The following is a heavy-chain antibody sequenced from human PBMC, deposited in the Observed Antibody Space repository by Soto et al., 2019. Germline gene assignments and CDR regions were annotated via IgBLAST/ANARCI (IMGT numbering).Heavy chain of an antibody. V-gene: IGHV4-39*01. D-gene: IGHD3-10*01. J-gene: IGHJ3*02. CDR1: GGSISSSSYY. CDR3: DTMVARGDFDI. CDR2: IYYSGST. Sequence: SETLSLTCTVSGGSISSSSYYWGWIRQPPGKGLEWIGSIYYSGSTYYNPSLKSRVTISVDTSKNQFSLKLSSVTAADTAVYYCDTMVARGDFDIWGQGTMVTVSS.